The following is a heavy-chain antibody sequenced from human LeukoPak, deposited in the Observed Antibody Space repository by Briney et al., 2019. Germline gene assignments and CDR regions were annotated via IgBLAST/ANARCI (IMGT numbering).Heavy chain of an antibody. CDR2: IYHSGRT. CDR3: ARDYEMARSFVLDY. J-gene: IGHJ4*02. Sequence: SETLSLTCTVSGYSISSGYYWGWIRQPPGRGLEWIGSIYHSGRTFYNPSLKSRVTISVDTSKNQFSLKLTSVTAADTAVYYCARDYEMARSFVLDYWGQGTLVTVSS. CDR1: GYSISSGYY. D-gene: IGHD5-24*01. V-gene: IGHV4-38-2*02.